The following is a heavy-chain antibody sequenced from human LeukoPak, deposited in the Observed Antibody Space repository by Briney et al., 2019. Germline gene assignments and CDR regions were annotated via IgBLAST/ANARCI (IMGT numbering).Heavy chain of an antibody. CDR3: ARDYDSSGYQDH. CDR2: IFPILGVT. CDR1: GGSLSSYA. J-gene: IGHJ4*02. V-gene: IGHV1-69*04. D-gene: IGHD3-22*01. Sequence: ASVKVSCKASGGSLSSYAFTWVRQAPGQGREWMGRIFPILGVTSYAQKFQGRVTITADTPTSTAYLERTGLRPEDTALYYCARDYDSSGYQDHWGKEPLVTVS.